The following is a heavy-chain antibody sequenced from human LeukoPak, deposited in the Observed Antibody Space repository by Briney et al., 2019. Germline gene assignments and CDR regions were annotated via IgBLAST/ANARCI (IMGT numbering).Heavy chain of an antibody. D-gene: IGHD6-13*01. V-gene: IGHV4-39*01. J-gene: IGHJ5*02. Sequence: SETLSLTCPVSGGSISSSSYFWGWIRQPPGKGLEWIGSIYYSGSTYYNPSLKSRVTISVDTSKNQFSLKLSSVTAADTAVYYCARQECSNGRVHWFDPWGQGALVTVSS. CDR3: ARQECSNGRVHWFDP. CDR1: GGSISSSSYF. CDR2: IYYSGST.